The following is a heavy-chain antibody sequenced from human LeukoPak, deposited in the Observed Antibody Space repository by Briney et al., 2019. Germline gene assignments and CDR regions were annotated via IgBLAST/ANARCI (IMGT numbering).Heavy chain of an antibody. CDR3: ARDGPLTMFGGGYMVA. V-gene: IGHV4-30-4*01. CDR1: GGSISSGDYY. J-gene: IGHJ6*03. Sequence: PSQTLSLTCTVSGGSISSGDYYWSWIRQPPGKGLEWIGYIYYSGSTYYNPSLKSRVTISVDTSKNQFSLKLTSVTAADTAVYYCARDGPLTMFGGGYMVAWGRGTTVTVSS. CDR2: IYYSGST. D-gene: IGHD3-3*01.